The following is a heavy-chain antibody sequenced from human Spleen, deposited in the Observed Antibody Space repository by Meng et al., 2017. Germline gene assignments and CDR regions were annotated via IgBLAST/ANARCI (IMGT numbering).Heavy chain of an antibody. CDR2: INPTTLNT. Sequence: ASVKVSCKASGYTFTAYYIHWVRQAPGQGLEWMGRINPTTLNTNYAQKFQGRVTMTRDTSISTAYMELSSLRPEDTAVYYCARAAGSGSPGTEYLQHWGQGTLVTVSS. CDR1: GYTFTAYY. D-gene: IGHD1-26*01. J-gene: IGHJ1*01. V-gene: IGHV1-2*06. CDR3: ARAAGSGSPGTEYLQH.